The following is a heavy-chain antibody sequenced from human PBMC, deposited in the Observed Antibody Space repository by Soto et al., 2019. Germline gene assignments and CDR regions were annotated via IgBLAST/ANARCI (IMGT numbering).Heavy chain of an antibody. V-gene: IGHV1-69*04. CDR3: ARDPDIVVVPAGP. D-gene: IGHD2-2*01. Sequence: SVKVSCKASGGTFSSYTISWVRQAPGQGLEWMGRIIPILGIANYAQKFQGRVTITADKSTSTAYVELSSLRSEDTAVYYCARDPDIVVVPAGPWGQGTLVTVSS. CDR1: GGTFSSYT. J-gene: IGHJ5*02. CDR2: IIPILGIA.